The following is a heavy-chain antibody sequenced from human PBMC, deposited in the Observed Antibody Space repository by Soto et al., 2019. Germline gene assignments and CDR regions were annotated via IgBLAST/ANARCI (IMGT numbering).Heavy chain of an antibody. CDR2: ISYDGSNK. V-gene: IGHV3-30*18. J-gene: IGHJ3*02. Sequence: GGSLRLSCAASGFTFSNYGMHWVRQAPGKGLEWVAVISYDGSNKDYADSVKGRFTISRDNSKNTLYLQVNSLRAEDTAVYFCAKVEGIAVAGTFDIWGQGTMVTVSS. CDR1: GFTFSNYG. D-gene: IGHD6-19*01. CDR3: AKVEGIAVAGTFDI.